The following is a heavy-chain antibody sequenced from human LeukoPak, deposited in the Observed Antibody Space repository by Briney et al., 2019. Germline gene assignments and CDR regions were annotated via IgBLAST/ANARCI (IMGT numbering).Heavy chain of an antibody. Sequence: PGGSLRLSCAASGFTFSSYSMNWVRQAPGKGLEWVSYISSSSSNIYYADSVKGRFTISRDNAKNSLYLQMNSLRAEDTAVYYCARDSTMVKRPFDYWGQGTLVTVSS. V-gene: IGHV3-48*01. J-gene: IGHJ4*02. CDR3: ARDSTMVKRPFDY. D-gene: IGHD3-10*01. CDR1: GFTFSSYS. CDR2: ISSSSSNI.